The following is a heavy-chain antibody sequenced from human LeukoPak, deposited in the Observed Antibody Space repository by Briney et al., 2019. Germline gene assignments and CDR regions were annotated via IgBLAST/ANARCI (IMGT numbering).Heavy chain of an antibody. Sequence: PGRSLRLSCAASGFTFSSYGMHWVRQAPGKGLEWVAVIWYDGSNKYYADSVKGRFTISRDNSKNTLYLQMNSLRAEDTAVCYCAREAGNYAFDIWGQGTMVTVSS. CDR3: AREAGNYAFDI. V-gene: IGHV3-33*01. CDR1: GFTFSSYG. J-gene: IGHJ3*02. CDR2: IWYDGSNK.